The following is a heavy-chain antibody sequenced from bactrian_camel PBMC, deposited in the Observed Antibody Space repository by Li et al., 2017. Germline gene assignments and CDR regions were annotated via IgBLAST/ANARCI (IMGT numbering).Heavy chain of an antibody. V-gene: IGHV3S53*01. CDR1: GYTYSTKC. D-gene: IGHD5*01. Sequence: HVQLVESGGGSVQTGGSLRPSCVITGYTYSTKCMAWYRQAPGNKREGVAVLEGGETRYPDSVKGRFTISFDSAGNTLFLQMDNLQPEDTGMYTCATEVPSDWGTCYSASWGDCISAWTTMTKEPRSPSPQ. CDR2: LEGGET. J-gene: IGHJ7*01.